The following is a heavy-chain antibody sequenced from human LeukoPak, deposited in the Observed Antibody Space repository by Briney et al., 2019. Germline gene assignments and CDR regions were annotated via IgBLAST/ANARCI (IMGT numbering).Heavy chain of an antibody. CDR2: ISAYNGNT. CDR1: GGTFSSYG. D-gene: IGHD6-6*01. CDR3: ARALLRDSSSDY. V-gene: IGHV1-18*01. J-gene: IGHJ4*02. Sequence: ASVKVSCKASGGTFSSYGISWVRQAPGQGLEWMGWISAYNGNTNYAQKLQGRVTMTTDTSTSTAYMELRSLRSDDTAVYYCARALLRDSSSDYWGQGTLVTVSS.